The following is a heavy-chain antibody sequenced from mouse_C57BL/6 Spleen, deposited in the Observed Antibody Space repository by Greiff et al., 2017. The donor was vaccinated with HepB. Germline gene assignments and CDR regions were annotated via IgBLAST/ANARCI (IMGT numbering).Heavy chain of an antibody. Sequence: EVQLQQSGPELVKPGASVKISCKASGYTFTDYYMNWVKQSHGKSLEWIGDINPNNGGTSYNQKFKGKATLTVDKSSSTAYMELRSLTSEDSAVYYCARWDGTGAMDYWGQGTSVTVSS. D-gene: IGHD4-1*01. CDR2: INPNNGGT. CDR1: GYTFTDYY. CDR3: ARWDGTGAMDY. V-gene: IGHV1-26*01. J-gene: IGHJ4*01.